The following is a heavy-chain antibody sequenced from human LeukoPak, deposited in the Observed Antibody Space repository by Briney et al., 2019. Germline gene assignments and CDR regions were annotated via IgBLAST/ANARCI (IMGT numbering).Heavy chain of an antibody. CDR3: ARGLDTYKSGVD. CDR2: IHPSGST. J-gene: IGHJ4*02. D-gene: IGHD1-26*01. V-gene: IGHV4-34*01. Sequence: PSETLSLTCGVYGGSFSGFYCAWIRQPPGKGLEWIGEIHPSGSTNYSPSLVSRVTMSLDTSKNQFSLKLTSVTAADTAVYFCARGLDTYKSGVDWGQGTLVTVSS. CDR1: GGSFSGFY.